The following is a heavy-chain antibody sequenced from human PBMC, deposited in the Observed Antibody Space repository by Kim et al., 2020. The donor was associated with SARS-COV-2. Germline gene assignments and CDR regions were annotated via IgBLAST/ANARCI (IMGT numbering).Heavy chain of an antibody. CDR1: GGSISSSNW. V-gene: IGHV4-4*02. CDR2: IYHSGST. J-gene: IGHJ4*02. Sequence: SETLSLTCAVSGGSISSSNWWSWVRQPPGKGLEWIGEIYHSGSTNYNPSLKSRVTISVDKSKNQFSLKLSSVTAADTAVYYCARGGSKTLASHYFDYWGQGTLVTVSS. D-gene: IGHD1-26*01. CDR3: ARGGSKTLASHYFDY.